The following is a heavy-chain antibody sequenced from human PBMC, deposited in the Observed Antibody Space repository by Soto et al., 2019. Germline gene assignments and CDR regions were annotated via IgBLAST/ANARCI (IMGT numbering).Heavy chain of an antibody. CDR2: IYHSGST. V-gene: IGHV4-59*12. Sequence: SETLSLTCTVSGGSISSYYWSWIRQPPGKGLEWIGEIYHSGSTNYNPSLKSRVTISVDKSKNQFSLKLSSVTAADTAVYYCERCRCRQQLDYWSQGTLDTVSS. D-gene: IGHD1-1*01. CDR3: ERCRCRQQLDY. CDR1: GGSISSYY. J-gene: IGHJ4*02.